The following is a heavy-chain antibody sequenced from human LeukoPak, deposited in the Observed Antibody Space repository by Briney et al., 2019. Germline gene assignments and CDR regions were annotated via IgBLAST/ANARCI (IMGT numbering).Heavy chain of an antibody. V-gene: IGHV4-59*08. CDR1: GGSISSYY. CDR3: ACLSSNGRRAFDI. Sequence: PSETLSLTGTVSGGSISSYYWTWIRQPPGKGLEWVGYINYSGNTNHNPSLTGRVTISVDMSKSQFSLKLSSVTAADTAVYYCACLSSNGRRAFDIWGQGTMVTVSS. D-gene: IGHD2-8*01. CDR2: INYSGNT. J-gene: IGHJ3*02.